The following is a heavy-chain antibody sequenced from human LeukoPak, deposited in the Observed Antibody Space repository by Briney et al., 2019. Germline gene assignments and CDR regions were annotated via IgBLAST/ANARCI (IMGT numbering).Heavy chain of an antibody. J-gene: IGHJ4*02. CDR3: VRRRRDGYDSHDF. CDR1: GFTFTSHW. V-gene: IGHV3-7*01. D-gene: IGHD5-12*01. Sequence: GESLRLSCTASGFTFTSHWMTWVRQSPGKGLEWVANINKDGSEQNYVDSVKGRFTLSRDNAKNTLHLQLNSLRVEDTAVYYCVRRRRDGYDSHDFWGQGTLVTVSS. CDR2: INKDGSEQ.